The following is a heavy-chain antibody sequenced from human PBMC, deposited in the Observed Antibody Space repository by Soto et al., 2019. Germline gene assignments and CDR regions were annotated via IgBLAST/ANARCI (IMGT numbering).Heavy chain of an antibody. CDR2: IYHIGSP. J-gene: IGHJ5*02. V-gene: IGHV4-39*01. Sequence: PSETLSLTCTVSGASITGSRYYWGWIRQPPGKGLEWIGTIYHIGSPYYNPSLKSRLTMSVDTAKKQVSLRLTSVTAADTAVYYCVKTYGSMNWFDLWGQGTLVT. D-gene: IGHD3-10*01. CDR3: VKTYGSMNWFDL. CDR1: GASITGSRYY.